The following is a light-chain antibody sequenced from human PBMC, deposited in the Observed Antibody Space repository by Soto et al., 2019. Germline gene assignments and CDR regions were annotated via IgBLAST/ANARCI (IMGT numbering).Light chain of an antibody. CDR1: QSVSSNY. V-gene: IGKV3-20*01. Sequence: EIVLTQSPGTLSLSPGERATLSCRASQSVSSNYIAWYQQNPGQAPRLLIYGASTRATGIPDRFSGSGSGTDFTLTISRLEPEDFAVYFCQPYCRAPPFAFGQGTKVEIK. J-gene: IGKJ2*01. CDR2: GAS. CDR3: QPYCRAPPFA.